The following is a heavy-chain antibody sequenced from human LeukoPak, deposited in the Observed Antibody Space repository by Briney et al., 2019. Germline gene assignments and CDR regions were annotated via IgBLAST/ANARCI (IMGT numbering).Heavy chain of an antibody. J-gene: IGHJ4*02. CDR2: TRNKANSYTT. V-gene: IGHV3-72*01. CDR3: ARVRGIDFWSGYYPDY. D-gene: IGHD3-3*01. CDR1: GFTFSDHY. Sequence: QAGGSLRLSCAASGFTFSDHYMDWVRQAPGKGLEWVGRTRNKANSYTTEYAASVKGRFTISRDDSKNSLYLQMNSLKTEDTAVYYCARVRGIDFWSGYYPDYWGQGTLVTVSS.